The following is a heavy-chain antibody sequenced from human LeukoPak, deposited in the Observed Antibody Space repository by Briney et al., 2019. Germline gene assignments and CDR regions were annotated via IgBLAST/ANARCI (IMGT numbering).Heavy chain of an antibody. V-gene: IGHV4-31*11. Sequence: SETLSLTCAVYRGSINSGDYYWSWIRQHPGKGLEWIGYFHYSGSTYYNPSLKSRLTISVDTSNNQFSLKLSSVTAADTAVYYCAREVRIAADATYDYWGQGTLVTVSS. D-gene: IGHD6-13*01. CDR1: RGSINSGDYY. J-gene: IGHJ4*02. CDR2: FHYSGST. CDR3: AREVRIAADATYDY.